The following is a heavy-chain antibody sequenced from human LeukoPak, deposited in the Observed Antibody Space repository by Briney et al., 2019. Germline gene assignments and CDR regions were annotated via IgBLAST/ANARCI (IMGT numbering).Heavy chain of an antibody. Sequence: GASVTVSCMASGYTFTRYDINWVGQAPGQGVEWMGWMNSNSCNTCYAQKFQGRITMTRNTSISTAYMELSSLTSEDTAVYYCARIAAAGNRRLNYWGQGTLVTVSS. CDR1: GYTFTRYD. CDR3: ARIAAAGNRRLNY. CDR2: MNSNSCNT. D-gene: IGHD6-13*01. J-gene: IGHJ4*02. V-gene: IGHV1-8*01.